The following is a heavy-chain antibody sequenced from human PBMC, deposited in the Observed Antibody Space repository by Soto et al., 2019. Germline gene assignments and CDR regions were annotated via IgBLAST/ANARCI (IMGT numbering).Heavy chain of an antibody. V-gene: IGHV3-7*01. D-gene: IGHD6-13*01. CDR3: ARVGGVRKDSSSWYPAYYYYYMDV. J-gene: IGHJ6*03. CDR2: IKQDGSEK. Sequence: EVQLVESGGGLVQPGGSLRLSCAASGFTFSSYWMSWVRQAPGKGLEWVANIKQDGSEKYYVDSVKGRFTISRDNAKNSLYLQMNSLRAEDTAVYYCARVGGVRKDSSSWYPAYYYYYMDVWGKGTTVTVSS. CDR1: GFTFSSYW.